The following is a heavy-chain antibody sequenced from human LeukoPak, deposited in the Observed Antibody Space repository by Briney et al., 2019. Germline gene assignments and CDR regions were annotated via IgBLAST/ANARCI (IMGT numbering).Heavy chain of an antibody. CDR2: INPNSGDI. Sequence: GASVKVSCKASGYTFTGYYIHWVRQAPGQGLEWMGWINPNSGDINYAQKFQGRVTMTRDTSINTAYIDLSRLRSDDTAVYYCARDPRYCDAFDIWGQGTMVTVSS. J-gene: IGHJ3*02. D-gene: IGHD1-14*01. CDR1: GYTFTGYY. V-gene: IGHV1-2*02. CDR3: ARDPRYCDAFDI.